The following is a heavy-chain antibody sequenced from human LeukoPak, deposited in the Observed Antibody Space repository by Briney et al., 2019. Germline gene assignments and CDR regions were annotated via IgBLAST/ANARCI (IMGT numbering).Heavy chain of an antibody. Sequence: GGSLRLSCAASGFTVSSNYMSWVRQAPGKGLEWVSVIYSGGSTYYADSVKGRFTISRDNSKNTLYLQMNSLRAEGTAVCYCAKPYSSSPRYYFDYWGQGTLVTVSS. V-gene: IGHV3-66*04. CDR3: AKPYSSSPRYYFDY. CDR2: IYSGGST. J-gene: IGHJ4*02. CDR1: GFTVSSNY. D-gene: IGHD6-6*01.